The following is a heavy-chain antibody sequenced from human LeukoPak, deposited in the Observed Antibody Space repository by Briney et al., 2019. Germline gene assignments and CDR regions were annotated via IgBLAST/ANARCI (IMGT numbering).Heavy chain of an antibody. J-gene: IGHJ5*02. CDR2: IWYDGSNK. Sequence: PGGFLRLSCAASGFTFSSYGMHWVRQAPGKGLEWVAVIWYDGSNKYYADSLKGRFTISRDNSKNMLYLQMNILRVEDTAVYYCAKDRYPYSSSSVHWFDPWGQGTLVTVSS. V-gene: IGHV3-33*06. CDR3: AKDRYPYSSSSVHWFDP. CDR1: GFTFSSYG. D-gene: IGHD6-6*01.